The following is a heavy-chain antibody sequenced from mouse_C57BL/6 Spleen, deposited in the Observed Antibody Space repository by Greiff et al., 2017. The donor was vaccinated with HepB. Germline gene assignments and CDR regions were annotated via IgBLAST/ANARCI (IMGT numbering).Heavy chain of an antibody. J-gene: IGHJ1*03. CDR3: ARDGANYYGSSLWYFDV. D-gene: IGHD1-1*01. Sequence: EVQVVESGPGLVKPSQSLSLTCSVTGYSITSGYYWNWIRQFPGNKLEWMGYISYDGSNNYNPSLKNRSSITRDTSKNQFFLKLNSVTTEDTATYYCARDGANYYGSSLWYFDVWGTGTTVTVSS. CDR2: ISYDGSN. CDR1: GYSITSGYY. V-gene: IGHV3-6*01.